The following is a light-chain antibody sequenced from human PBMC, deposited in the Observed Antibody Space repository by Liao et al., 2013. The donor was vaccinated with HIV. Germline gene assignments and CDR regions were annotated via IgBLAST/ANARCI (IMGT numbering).Light chain of an antibody. V-gene: IGLV3-1*01. CDR1: KLGDKY. CDR2: QDT. CDR3: QAWDSSTGWV. J-gene: IGLJ3*02. Sequence: SYELTQPPSVSESPGQTAIITCSGEKLGDKYVRWYQQKPGQSPVLVIYQDTRRPSGIPERFSGSNSGTTATLTISGTQTMDEADYYCQAWDSSTGWVFGGGTKLTVL.